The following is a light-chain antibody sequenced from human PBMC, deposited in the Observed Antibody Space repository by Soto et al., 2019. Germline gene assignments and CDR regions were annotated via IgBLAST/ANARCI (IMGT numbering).Light chain of an antibody. CDR2: EVS. J-gene: IGLJ2*01. Sequence: QSVLTQSASVSGSPGQSITISCTGSSRDVGNYNLVSWYQQHPGKAPNLMIYEVSKRPSGVANRFSGSKSGNTASLTISGLQAEDEADYYCCSYAGSSTYVVFGGGTKLTVL. V-gene: IGLV2-23*02. CDR3: CSYAGSSTYVV. CDR1: SRDVGNYNL.